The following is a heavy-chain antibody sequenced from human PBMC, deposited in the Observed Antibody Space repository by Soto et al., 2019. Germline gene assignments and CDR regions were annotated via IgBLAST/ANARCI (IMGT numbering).Heavy chain of an antibody. Sequence: SSETLSLTCTVSGGSISSYYWSWIRQPPGKGLEWIGYIYYSGSANYNPSLKSRVTISVDTSKNQFSLKLSFVTAADTAVYFFARDGYYDILTGYSRWFDPWGQGTLVTVSS. J-gene: IGHJ5*02. V-gene: IGHV4-59*01. CDR3: ARDGYYDILTGYSRWFDP. CDR2: IYYSGSA. D-gene: IGHD3-9*01. CDR1: GGSISSYY.